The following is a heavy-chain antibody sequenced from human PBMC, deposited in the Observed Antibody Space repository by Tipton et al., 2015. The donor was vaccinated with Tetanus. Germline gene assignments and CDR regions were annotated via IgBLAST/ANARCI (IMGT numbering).Heavy chain of an antibody. CDR3: ARDVWRYYDSSGYQDHDAFDI. D-gene: IGHD3-22*01. J-gene: IGHJ3*02. V-gene: IGHV4-4*07. CDR1: GGSISTYY. Sequence: GLVKPSETLSLTCTVSGGSISTYYWSWIRQPAGKGLEWIGRIYTSGSTNYNPPLKRRVTMSVDTSNNQFSLKLSSVTAADTAVYYCARDVWRYYDSSGYQDHDAFDIWGQGTMVTVSS. CDR2: IYTSGST.